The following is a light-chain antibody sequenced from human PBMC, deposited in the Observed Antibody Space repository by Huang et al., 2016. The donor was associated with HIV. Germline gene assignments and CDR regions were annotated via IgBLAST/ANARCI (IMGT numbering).Light chain of an antibody. V-gene: IGKV1-39*01. Sequence: DIQVTQSPSSLSASVGDRVTITCRASQSISSYLNWYQKKPGKAPRLLIYGASNLQSWVPSSFSGSGSGTDFTLTISSLQPEDFATYYCQQSYSTPLFGGGTKVEIK. CDR2: GAS. J-gene: IGKJ4*01. CDR1: QSISSY. CDR3: QQSYSTPL.